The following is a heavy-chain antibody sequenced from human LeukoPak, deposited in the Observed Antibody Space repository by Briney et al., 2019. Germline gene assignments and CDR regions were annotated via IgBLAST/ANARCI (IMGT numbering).Heavy chain of an antibody. V-gene: IGHV4-59*13. CDR2: IYYSGST. Sequence: SETLSLTCTVSGGSISSYYWSWIRQPPGKGLEWIGYIYYSGSTNYDPSLKSRATTSVDTSKNQFSLNLSSVTAADTAVYYCARAITGTTFAFDIWGQGTMVTVSS. J-gene: IGHJ3*02. D-gene: IGHD1-20*01. CDR3: ARAITGTTFAFDI. CDR1: GGSISSYY.